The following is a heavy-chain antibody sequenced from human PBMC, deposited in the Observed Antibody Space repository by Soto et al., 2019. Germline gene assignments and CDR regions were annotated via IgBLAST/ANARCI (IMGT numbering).Heavy chain of an antibody. D-gene: IGHD1-26*01. CDR1: GFTFSSYA. CDR3: AKDIEVGALGAFDI. V-gene: IGHV3-23*01. CDR2: ISGSGTTT. Sequence: EVQLLESGGGLVQPGGSLRLSCAASGFTFSSYAMTWVRQAPGKGLEWVSTISGSGTTTYYADSVQGRFTISRDNSKATLYLQMTSLRADDTAVNYCAKDIEVGALGAFDIWGQGKMVTVSS. J-gene: IGHJ3*02.